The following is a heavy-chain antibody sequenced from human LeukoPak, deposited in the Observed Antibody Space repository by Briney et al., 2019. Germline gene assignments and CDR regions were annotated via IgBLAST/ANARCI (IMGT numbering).Heavy chain of an antibody. CDR3: ARMPREITFMFDP. CDR2: INPNSGGT. D-gene: IGHD3-16*01. Sequence: GASVKVSCKASGYTFTGYYMHWVRQAPGQGLEWMGWINPNSGGTNYAQKFQGRVTMTRDTSISTAYMELSRLRSDDTAVYYCARMPREITFMFDPWGQGTLVTVSS. J-gene: IGHJ5*02. V-gene: IGHV1-2*02. CDR1: GYTFTGYY.